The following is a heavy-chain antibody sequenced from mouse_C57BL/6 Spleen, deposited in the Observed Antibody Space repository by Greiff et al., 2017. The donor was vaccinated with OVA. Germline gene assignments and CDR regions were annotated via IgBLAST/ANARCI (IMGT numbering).Heavy chain of an antibody. D-gene: IGHD1-1*01. Sequence: QVQLQQSGAELVRPGSSVKLSCKASGYTFTSYWMHWVKQRPIQGLEWIGNIDPSDSETHYNQKFKDKATLTVDKSSSTAYMQLSSLTSEDSAVYYGARYYGSSHRYFDVWGTGTTVTVSS. CDR3: ARYYGSSHRYFDV. V-gene: IGHV1-52*01. CDR1: GYTFTSYW. CDR2: IDPSDSET. J-gene: IGHJ1*03.